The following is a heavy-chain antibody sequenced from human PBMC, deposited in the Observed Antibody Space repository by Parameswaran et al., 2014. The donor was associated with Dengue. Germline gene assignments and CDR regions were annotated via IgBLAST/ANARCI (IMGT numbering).Heavy chain of an antibody. Sequence: SWVRQAPGQGLEWMGGITPIFGTANYAQKFQGRVTITADESTTTAYMELSSLRSEDTAMYYCARRVCSSISCSGQFDYWGQGTLVTVSS. D-gene: IGHD2-2*01. J-gene: IGHJ4*02. V-gene: IGHV1-69*01. CDR2: ITPIFGTA. CDR3: ARRVCSSISCSGQFDY.